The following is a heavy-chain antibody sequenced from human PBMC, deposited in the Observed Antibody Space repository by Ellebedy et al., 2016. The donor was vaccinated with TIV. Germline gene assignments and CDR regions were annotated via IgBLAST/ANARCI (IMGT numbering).Heavy chain of an antibody. D-gene: IGHD3-22*01. CDR1: GYTFTSYY. CDR2: INPSGGST. Sequence: ASVKVSCKASGYTFTSYYMHWVRQAPGQGLEWMGIINPSGGSTSYAQKFQGRVTMTRDTSTSTVYMELSSLRSEDTAVYYCARDSRMYYYDSSGLFDPWGQGTLVTVSS. CDR3: ARDSRMYYYDSSGLFDP. V-gene: IGHV1-46*01. J-gene: IGHJ5*02.